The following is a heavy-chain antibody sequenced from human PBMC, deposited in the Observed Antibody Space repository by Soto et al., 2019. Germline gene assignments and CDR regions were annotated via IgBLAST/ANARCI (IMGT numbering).Heavy chain of an antibody. D-gene: IGHD2-15*01. J-gene: IGHJ3*02. CDR1: GGTFSSYA. V-gene: IGHV1-69*12. Sequence: QVQLVQSGAEVKKPGSSVKVSCKASGGTFSSYAISWVRQAPGQGLEWMGGIIPIFGTANYAQKFQGRVTITADESXSTLYXXLSSLRSEDTAVYYCAREPSYCSGGSCYSREAFDIWGQGTMVTVSS. CDR2: IIPIFGTA. CDR3: AREPSYCSGGSCYSREAFDI.